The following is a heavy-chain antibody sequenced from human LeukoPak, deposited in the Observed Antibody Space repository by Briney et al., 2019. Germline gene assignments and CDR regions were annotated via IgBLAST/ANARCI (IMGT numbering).Heavy chain of an antibody. CDR3: AKTAWHDGNGRFDF. V-gene: IGHV3-23*01. CDR1: GFTFSSYA. CDR2: ISSSGSRT. Sequence: GGSLRLSCAASGFTFSSYAMSWVRQAPGKGLEWVSTISSSGSRTYNADSVKGRFTVSRDNSKNTLYLQMSSLRVEDTAIYYCAKTAWHDGNGRFDFWGQGAVVTVSS. J-gene: IGHJ4*02. D-gene: IGHD4-23*01.